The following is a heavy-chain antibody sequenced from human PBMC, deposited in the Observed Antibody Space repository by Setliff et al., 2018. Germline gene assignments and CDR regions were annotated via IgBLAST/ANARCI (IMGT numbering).Heavy chain of an antibody. CDR3: ARTNYYDSSTYFNGFDP. D-gene: IGHD3-22*01. CDR2: IYHSGST. CDR1: GDSISSGYY. Sequence: SETLSLTCAVSGDSISSGYYWGWIRQPPGKGLEWIGSIYHSGSTYYNPSLKSRVTMSVDTSKNQFSLKLSSVTAADTAVYYCARTNYYDSSTYFNGFDPWGQGTLVTVSS. V-gene: IGHV4-38-2*01. J-gene: IGHJ5*02.